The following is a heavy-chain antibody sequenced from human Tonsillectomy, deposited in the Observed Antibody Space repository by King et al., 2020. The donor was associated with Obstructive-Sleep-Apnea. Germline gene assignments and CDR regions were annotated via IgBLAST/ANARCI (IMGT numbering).Heavy chain of an antibody. V-gene: IGHV5-10-1*01. CDR3: ARLGIFGVVSPSYYYYAMDV. Sequence: VQLVESGAEVKKSGESLRISCKGSGYSFTSYWISWVRQMPGKGLEWMGRIDPSDSYTNYSPSFQGHVTISTDKSISTAYLQWSSLKASDTAMYYCARLGIFGVVSPSYYYYAMDVWGQGTTVTVSS. CDR2: IDPSDSYT. J-gene: IGHJ6*02. D-gene: IGHD3-3*01. CDR1: GYSFTSYW.